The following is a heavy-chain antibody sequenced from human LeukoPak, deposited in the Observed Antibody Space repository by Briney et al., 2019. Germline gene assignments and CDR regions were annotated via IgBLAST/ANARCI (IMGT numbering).Heavy chain of an antibody. D-gene: IGHD3-22*01. Sequence: SGGSLRLSCAASGSTFSSYAMSWVRQAPGKGLEWVSAISGSGGSTYYADSVKGRFTISRDNSKNTLYLQMNSLRAEDTAVYYCAKGSDDSSGYYNWLDPWGQGTLVTVSS. V-gene: IGHV3-23*01. CDR2: ISGSGGST. CDR1: GSTFSSYA. CDR3: AKGSDDSSGYYNWLDP. J-gene: IGHJ5*02.